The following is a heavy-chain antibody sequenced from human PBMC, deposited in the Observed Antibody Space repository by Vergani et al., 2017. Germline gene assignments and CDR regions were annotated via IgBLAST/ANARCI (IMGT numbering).Heavy chain of an antibody. Sequence: QVQLVQSGAEVKKPGASVKVSCKASGYTFTSYAISWVRQAPGQGLEWMGRIIPILGIANYAQKFQGRVTITADKSTSTAYMELSSLRSEDTAVYYCERTNWGSGGGSPTPTPYYYYYMDVWGKGTTVTVSS. D-gene: IGHD7-27*01. V-gene: IGHV1-69*09. J-gene: IGHJ6*03. CDR3: ERTNWGSGGGSPTPTPYYYYYMDV. CDR2: IIPILGIA. CDR1: GYTFTSYA.